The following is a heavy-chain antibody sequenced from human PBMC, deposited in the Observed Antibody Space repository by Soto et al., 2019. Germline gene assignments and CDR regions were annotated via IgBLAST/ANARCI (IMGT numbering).Heavy chain of an antibody. CDR1: GGTFNSYG. V-gene: IGHV1-69*06. J-gene: IGHJ4*02. D-gene: IGHD6-13*01. CDR3: ARDRAGQQLDLDY. CDR2: IIPLYGTV. Sequence: WASVKVSCKASGGTFNSYGISWVRQAPGQGLDWMGVIIPLYGTVNYAQKFQGRVSMTADKSTSTAYMDLSSLRSDDTAVYYCARDRAGQQLDLDYWGQGTLVTVSS.